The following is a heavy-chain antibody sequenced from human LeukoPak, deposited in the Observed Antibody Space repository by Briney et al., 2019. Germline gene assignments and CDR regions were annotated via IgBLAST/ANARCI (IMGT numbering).Heavy chain of an antibody. CDR2: IDPDDSDN. Sequence: GESLKFSCKTSGYSFSAYWIGWVRKMPGKGLEWMGIIDPDDSDNRYSPSFKGQATLSVDKSMTTAYLQWNSLEASDSAMYYCARQRAVDLDSSGYADYWGQGTLVSVSS. CDR3: ARQRAVDLDSSGYADY. J-gene: IGHJ4*02. V-gene: IGHV5-51*01. CDR1: GYSFSAYW. D-gene: IGHD3-22*01.